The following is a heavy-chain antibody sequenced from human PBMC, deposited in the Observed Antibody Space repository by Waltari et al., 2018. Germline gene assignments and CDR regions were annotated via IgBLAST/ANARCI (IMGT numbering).Heavy chain of an antibody. CDR3: AREGIAAAAQHHYYYMDV. D-gene: IGHD6-13*01. CDR1: GFTFSDYY. CDR2: ISSSGSTI. J-gene: IGHJ6*03. Sequence: GGGLVKPGGSLRLSCAASGFTFSDYYMSWIRQAPGKGLEWVSYISSSGSTIYYADSVKGRFTISRDNAKNSLYLQMNSLRAEDTAVYYCAREGIAAAAQHHYYYMDVWGKGTTVTVSS. V-gene: IGHV3-11*01.